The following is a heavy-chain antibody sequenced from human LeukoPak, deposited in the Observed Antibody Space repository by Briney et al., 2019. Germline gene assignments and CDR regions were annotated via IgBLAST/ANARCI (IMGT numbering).Heavy chain of an antibody. CDR1: GFTFSSYA. J-gene: IGHJ4*02. V-gene: IGHV3-23*01. Sequence: GGSLRLSCAASGFTFSSYAMSWVRQAPGKGLEWVSVISGSGGSTYYADSVKGRFTISRDNSKNTLYLQMNSLRAEDTAVYYCARASTYYFDYWGQGTLVTVSS. CDR2: ISGSGGST. CDR3: ARASTYYFDY.